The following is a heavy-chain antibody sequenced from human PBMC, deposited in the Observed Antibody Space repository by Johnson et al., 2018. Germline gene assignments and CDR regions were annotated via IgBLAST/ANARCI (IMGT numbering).Heavy chain of an antibody. J-gene: IGHJ6*03. D-gene: IGHD2-15*01. CDR1: GFTFGHYA. V-gene: IGHV3-23*01. Sequence: VQLQESGGGLVRPGGSLRLPCAASGFTFGHYAMSWVRQDPGKGLEWVSVISGSGDSTYDAASVKGRFPISRDNSKNTLYLQMNRLSAEDTAVYYCAKELRYCSGSSCVVNYYYMDVWGKGTTVTVSS. CDR3: AKELRYCSGSSCVVNYYYMDV. CDR2: ISGSGDST.